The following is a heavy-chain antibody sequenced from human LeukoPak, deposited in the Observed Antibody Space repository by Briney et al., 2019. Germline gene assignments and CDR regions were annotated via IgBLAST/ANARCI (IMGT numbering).Heavy chain of an antibody. J-gene: IGHJ4*02. V-gene: IGHV4-61*02. Sequence: SETLSLTCTVSGGSISSGSYYWSWIRQPAGKGLEWIGRIYTSGSTNYNPSLKSRVTISVGTSKNQFSLKLSSVTAADTAVYYCARDSTWADYWGQGTLVTVSS. CDR3: ARDSTWADY. CDR2: IYTSGST. CDR1: GGSISSGSYY. D-gene: IGHD5/OR15-5a*01.